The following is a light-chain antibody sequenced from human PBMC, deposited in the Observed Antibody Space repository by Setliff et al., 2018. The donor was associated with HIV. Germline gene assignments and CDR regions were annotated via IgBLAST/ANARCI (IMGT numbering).Light chain of an antibody. CDR1: SSDVGGYNY. CDR2: DVS. CDR3: SSYAGSNNV. V-gene: IGLV2-14*03. J-gene: IGLJ1*01. Sequence: QSVLTQPASVSGSPGQSITISCTGTSSDVGGYNYVSWYQQHPGKVPKLMIYDVSNRPAGVSDRFSGSKSGNTASLTVSGLQAEDEADYYCSSYAGSNNVFGTGTKVTVL.